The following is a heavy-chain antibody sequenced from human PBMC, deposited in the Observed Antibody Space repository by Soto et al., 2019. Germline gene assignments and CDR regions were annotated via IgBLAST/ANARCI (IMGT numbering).Heavy chain of an antibody. CDR2: IKQDGSEK. D-gene: IGHD6-13*01. CDR1: GFTFSSYW. Sequence: EVQLVESGGGLVQPGGSLRLSCAASGFTFSSYWMSWVRQAPGKGLEWVANIKQDGSEKYYVDSVKGRFTISRDNAKNSLYLQMNSLRAEDTAVYYCARDVWGSSYYYYGMDVWGQGTTVTVSS. J-gene: IGHJ6*02. CDR3: ARDVWGSSYYYYGMDV. V-gene: IGHV3-7*03.